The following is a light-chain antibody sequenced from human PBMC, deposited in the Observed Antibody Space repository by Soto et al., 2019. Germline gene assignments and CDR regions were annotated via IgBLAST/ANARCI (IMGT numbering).Light chain of an antibody. CDR2: LDSDGSH. V-gene: IGLV4-69*01. Sequence: QLVLTQSPSASASLGASVKLTCTLSSGHSSYAIAWHQQQPEKGPRYLMKLDSDGSHTKGDAIPDRVSGSSSGAERYLTISSLQSEDEADYYCQTWGTGSHVVFGGGTKLTVL. CDR3: QTWGTGSHVV. CDR1: SGHSSYA. J-gene: IGLJ2*01.